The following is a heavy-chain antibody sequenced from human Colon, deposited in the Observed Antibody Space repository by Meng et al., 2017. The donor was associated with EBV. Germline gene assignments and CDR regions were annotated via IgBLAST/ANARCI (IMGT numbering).Heavy chain of an antibody. CDR1: GGSISSGGYY. D-gene: IGHD3-10*01. CDR2: IHSSGST. V-gene: IGHV4-31*03. J-gene: IGHJ5*02. Sequence: QGPLQESGPGLVKPSQTLSLTCTVSGGSISSGGYYWSWIRQHPGKGLEWIGYIHSSGSTYYNPSLRSRLTISVDTSKNQFSLKLSSVTAADTAVYYCARAPYGSGSPLGESWFDPWGQGTLVTVSS. CDR3: ARAPYGSGSPLGESWFDP.